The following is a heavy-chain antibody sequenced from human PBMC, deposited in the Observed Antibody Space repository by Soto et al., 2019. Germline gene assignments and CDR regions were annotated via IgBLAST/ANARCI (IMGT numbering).Heavy chain of an antibody. CDR3: ARVFEATMYYYDSSGYYQFDY. D-gene: IGHD3-22*01. CDR1: GYTFTSYG. V-gene: IGHV1-18*01. Sequence: ASVKVSCKASGYTFTSYGISWVRQAPGQGLEWMGWISAYNGNTNYAQKLQGRVTMTTDTSTSTAYMELRSLRSDDTAAYYCARVFEATMYYYDSSGYYQFDYWGQGTLVTVSS. CDR2: ISAYNGNT. J-gene: IGHJ4*02.